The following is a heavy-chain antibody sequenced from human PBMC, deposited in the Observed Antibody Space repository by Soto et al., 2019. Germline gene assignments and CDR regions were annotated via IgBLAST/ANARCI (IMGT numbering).Heavy chain of an antibody. V-gene: IGHV1-18*04. Sequence: ASVKVSCKASGYTFTSYGISWVRQAPGQGLEWMGWISAYNGNTNYAQKLQGRVTMTTDTSTSTAYMELRSLRSDDTAVYYCARDMGPYYDILTGYYKAPFDYWGQGTLVTVS. CDR3: ARDMGPYYDILTGYYKAPFDY. J-gene: IGHJ4*02. CDR2: ISAYNGNT. CDR1: GYTFTSYG. D-gene: IGHD3-9*01.